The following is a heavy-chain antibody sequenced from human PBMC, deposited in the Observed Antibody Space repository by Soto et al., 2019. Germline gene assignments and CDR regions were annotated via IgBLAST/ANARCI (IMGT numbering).Heavy chain of an antibody. CDR1: GGSISSSNW. J-gene: IGHJ6*02. V-gene: IGHV4-4*02. CDR2: IYHSGST. CDR3: ARSPDSSGYYPRRYYYGMDV. D-gene: IGHD3-22*01. Sequence: QVQLQESGPGLVKPSGTLSLTCAVSGGSISSSNWWSWVRQPPGKGLEWIGEIYHSGSTNYNPSLKSRVTMSVDKSKNQFSLKLSSVTAADTAVYYCARSPDSSGYYPRRYYYGMDVWGQGTTVTVSS.